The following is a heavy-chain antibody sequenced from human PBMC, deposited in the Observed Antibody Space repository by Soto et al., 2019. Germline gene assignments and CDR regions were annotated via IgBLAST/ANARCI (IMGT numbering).Heavy chain of an antibody. CDR3: ARRSLWFGELSSPGFDP. V-gene: IGHV4-39*01. CDR2: IYYSGST. Sequence: QLQLQESGPGLVKPSETLSLTCTVSGGSMSSSSYYWGWIRQPPGKGLEWIGSIYYSGSTYYNPSLKSRVTISVDTSKNQFSLKLSSVTAADTAVYYCARRSLWFGELSSPGFDPWGQGTLVTVSS. CDR1: GGSMSSSSYY. J-gene: IGHJ5*02. D-gene: IGHD3-10*01.